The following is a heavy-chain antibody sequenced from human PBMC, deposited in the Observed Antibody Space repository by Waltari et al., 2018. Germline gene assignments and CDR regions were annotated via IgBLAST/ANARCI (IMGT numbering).Heavy chain of an antibody. CDR1: GGSISSYY. Sequence: QVQLQESGPGLVKPSETLSLTCTVSGGSISSYYWSWIRQPPGKGLEWIGYIYYSGGTNYNSSLKSRVTISVDTSKNQFSLKLSSVTAADTAVYYCARGRYYYGSGTPGDWFDPWGQGTLVTVSS. CDR2: IYYSGGT. D-gene: IGHD3-10*01. CDR3: ARGRYYYGSGTPGDWFDP. J-gene: IGHJ5*02. V-gene: IGHV4-59*01.